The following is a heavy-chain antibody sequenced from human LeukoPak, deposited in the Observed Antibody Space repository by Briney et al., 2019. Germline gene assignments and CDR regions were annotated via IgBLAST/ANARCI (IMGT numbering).Heavy chain of an antibody. CDR1: GYSISSGHY. J-gene: IGHJ4*02. V-gene: IGHV4-38-2*02. CDR3: ARTWILFDY. D-gene: IGHD2-2*03. CDR2: MYHSGST. Sequence: SETLSLTCTVSGYSISSGHYWGWIRQPPGKGLEWIGSMYHSGSTYYNPPLKSRVTISEDTSKNQFSLKLSSVTAADTAVYYCARTWILFDYWGQGTLVTVSS.